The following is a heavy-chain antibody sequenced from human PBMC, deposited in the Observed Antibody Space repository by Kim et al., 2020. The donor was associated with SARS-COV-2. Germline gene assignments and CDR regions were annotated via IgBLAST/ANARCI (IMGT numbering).Heavy chain of an antibody. CDR3: GKDLVPGGLEV. V-gene: IGHV3-9*01. Sequence: GGSLRLSCIVSGFTFNRYAMHWVRQAPGKGLEWVGGFSLDSNRIDYADSVKGRFTISRDFAKNSLYLQMNSLRVDDTALYYCGKDLVPGGLEVWGQGTTVTVSS. CDR2: FSLDSNRI. D-gene: IGHD2-8*02. J-gene: IGHJ6*02. CDR1: GFTFNRYA.